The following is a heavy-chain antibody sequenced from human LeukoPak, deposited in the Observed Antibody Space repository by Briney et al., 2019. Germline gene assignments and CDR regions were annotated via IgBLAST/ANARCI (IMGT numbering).Heavy chain of an antibody. CDR1: GFTFSDYY. J-gene: IGHJ3*02. Sequence: GGSLRLSCAASGFTFSDYYMSWIRQAPGKGLEWVSYISSSGSTIYYADSVKGRFTISRDNAKNSLYLQMNSLRAEGTAVYYCARCASIVVVCDAFDIWGQGTMVTVSS. D-gene: IGHD3-22*01. CDR3: ARCASIVVVCDAFDI. V-gene: IGHV3-11*01. CDR2: ISSSGSTI.